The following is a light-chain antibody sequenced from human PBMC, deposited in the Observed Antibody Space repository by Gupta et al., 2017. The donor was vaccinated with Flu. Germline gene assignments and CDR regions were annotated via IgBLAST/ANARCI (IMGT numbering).Light chain of an antibody. CDR1: ADIRNR. Sequence: VGDRVTITCQASADIRNRLNLYQQRPGKSPKLLIYDASILERGVTFRFSGSGSGTLFTLTINNLQPEDIGTYYCQQFYDFVSFGGGTKV. V-gene: IGKV1-33*01. J-gene: IGKJ4*01. CDR3: QQFYDFVS. CDR2: DAS.